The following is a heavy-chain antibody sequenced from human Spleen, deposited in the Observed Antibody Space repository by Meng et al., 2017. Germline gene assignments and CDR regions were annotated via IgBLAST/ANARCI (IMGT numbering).Heavy chain of an antibody. D-gene: IGHD6-13*01. V-gene: IGHV3-30*04. Sequence: GESLKISCAASGFTFSSYAMHWVRQAPGKGLEWVAVISYDGSNKYYADSVKGRFTISRDNSKNTLYLQMNSLRAEDTAVYYCARDTDSSSWGWVYYYYGMDVWGQGTTVTVSS. CDR3: ARDTDSSSWGWVYYYYGMDV. CDR2: ISYDGSNK. CDR1: GFTFSSYA. J-gene: IGHJ6*02.